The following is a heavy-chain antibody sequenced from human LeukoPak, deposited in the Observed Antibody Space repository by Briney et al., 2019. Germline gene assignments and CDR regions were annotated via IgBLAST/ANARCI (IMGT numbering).Heavy chain of an antibody. CDR3: AKTGGYCGRTSCPYYFDF. J-gene: IGHJ4*02. CDR1: GYTVTSYD. D-gene: IGHD2-2*01. Sequence: ASVKVSCKASGYTVTSYDINWVRQATGQGLEWMGWMNPNSGNTGYAQKFQGRVTMTRNTSISTAYMELSGLRSEDTAVYYCAKTGGYCGRTSCPYYFDFWGQGALVTVSS. V-gene: IGHV1-8*01. CDR2: MNPNSGNT.